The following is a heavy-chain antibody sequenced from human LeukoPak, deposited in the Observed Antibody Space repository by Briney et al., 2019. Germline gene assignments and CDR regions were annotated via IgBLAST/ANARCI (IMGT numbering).Heavy chain of an antibody. J-gene: IGHJ4*02. D-gene: IGHD7-27*01. CDR2: IYYSGST. CDR1: GGSISSSSYY. Sequence: SSETLSLTCTVSGGSISSSSYYWGWIRQPPGKGLEWIGSIYYSGSTYYNPSLKSRVTISVDTSKNQFSLKLSSVTAADTAVYYCARPGDKDYWGQGTLVTVSS. V-gene: IGHV4-39*01. CDR3: ARPGDKDY.